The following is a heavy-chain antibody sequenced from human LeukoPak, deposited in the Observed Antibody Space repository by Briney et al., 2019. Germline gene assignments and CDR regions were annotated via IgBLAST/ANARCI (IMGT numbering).Heavy chain of an antibody. CDR2: ISGSGGSI. V-gene: IGHV3-23*01. Sequence: PGGSLRLSCAASGFTLSSYAMNWVRQAPGKGLEGVSFISGSGGSIYYAEYVRGRFTISRDNPKNTVYLQMNRLRGEDTAVYYCAKYCNTRIITGAGHFDYWGQGILVTVSS. CDR3: AKYCNTRIITGAGHFDY. J-gene: IGHJ4*02. CDR1: GFTLSSYA. D-gene: IGHD2/OR15-2a*01.